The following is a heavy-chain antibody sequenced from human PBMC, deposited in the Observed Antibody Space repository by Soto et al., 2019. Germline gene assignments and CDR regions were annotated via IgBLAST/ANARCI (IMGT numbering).Heavy chain of an antibody. V-gene: IGHV1-18*01. Sequence: QVQLVQSRAEVKKPGASVKVSCKASGYTLTSYGISWVRQAPGQGLEWVGWISPYNGNTNYAQKRQDRVNLTTDTSTSTAYMELRSLRPDDTAVYYCASADFDFWSGYSPFDHWGQGTLVTVCS. CDR3: ASADFDFWSGYSPFDH. J-gene: IGHJ4*02. CDR1: GYTLTSYG. CDR2: ISPYNGNT. D-gene: IGHD3-3*01.